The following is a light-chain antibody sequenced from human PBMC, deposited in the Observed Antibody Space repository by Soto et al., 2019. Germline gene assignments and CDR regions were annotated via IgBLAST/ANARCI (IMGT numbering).Light chain of an antibody. CDR1: SSDVGGYNY. V-gene: IGLV2-8*01. J-gene: IGLJ2*01. CDR2: EVS. CDR3: SSYAGSI. Sequence: QSALTQPPSASGSPGQSVTISCTGTSSDVGGYNYVSWYQQHPGKAPKLMIYEVSKRPSGVPDRFSGSKSGNTASLTVSGLQDEDEADYYCSSYAGSIFGGGTQLTVL.